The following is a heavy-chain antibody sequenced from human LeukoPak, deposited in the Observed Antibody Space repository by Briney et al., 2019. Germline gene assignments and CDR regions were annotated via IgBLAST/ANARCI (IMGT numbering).Heavy chain of an antibody. Sequence: GGSLRLSCAASGFTFSSYGMHWVRQAPGKGLEWVAVISYDGSNKYYADSVRGRFTISRDNAKNSLFLQINSLRAEDTAVYYCVRRLVVAGVGDYWGQGTLVTVSS. J-gene: IGHJ4*02. D-gene: IGHD2-15*01. CDR3: VRRLVVAGVGDY. V-gene: IGHV3-30*03. CDR2: ISYDGSNK. CDR1: GFTFSSYG.